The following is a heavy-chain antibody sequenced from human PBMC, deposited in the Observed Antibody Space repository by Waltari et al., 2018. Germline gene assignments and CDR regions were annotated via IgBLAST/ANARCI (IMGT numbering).Heavy chain of an antibody. CDR2: IIPIFGTA. Sequence: QVQLVQSGAEVKKPGSSVKVSCKASGGTFSSYAISWVRQAPGQGLEWMGGIIPIFGTANYAQKFQGRVTITADESTSTAYMELSSLRSEDTAVYYCARPQRMVVTPSRYYYYYGMDVWGQGTTVTVSS. CDR1: GGTFSSYA. D-gene: IGHD2-21*02. CDR3: ARPQRMVVTPSRYYYYYGMDV. J-gene: IGHJ6*02. V-gene: IGHV1-69*13.